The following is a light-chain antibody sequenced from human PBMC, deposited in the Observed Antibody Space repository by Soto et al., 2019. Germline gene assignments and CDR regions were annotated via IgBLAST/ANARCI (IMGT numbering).Light chain of an antibody. CDR2: EGS. Sequence: QSALTQPACVSGSPGESITISCIGTKNDIGSYRFVSWYQQHPGEAPKLMISEGSKRPSGTSNRFSGSKSGNTASLRISGLQAEDEADYYCCSYAGSSTWVFGGGTQLTVL. J-gene: IGLJ7*01. CDR1: KNDIGSYRF. V-gene: IGLV2-23*01. CDR3: CSYAGSSTWV.